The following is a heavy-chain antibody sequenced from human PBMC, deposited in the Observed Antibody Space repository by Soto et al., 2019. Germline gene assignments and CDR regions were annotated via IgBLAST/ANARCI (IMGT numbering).Heavy chain of an antibody. D-gene: IGHD1-1*01. CDR2: IIPIFGTA. J-gene: IGHJ4*02. CDR3: ATENDWNHRFFDY. Sequence: QVQLVQSGAEVTKPGSSVKVSCKASGGTFSSYAISWVRPAPGHGLEWLGGIIPIFGTANYAQKFQGRDTITADESRSTAYMELSSLRSEDTAVYYCATENDWNHRFFDYWGRGTMVTVSS. V-gene: IGHV1-69*01. CDR1: GGTFSSYA.